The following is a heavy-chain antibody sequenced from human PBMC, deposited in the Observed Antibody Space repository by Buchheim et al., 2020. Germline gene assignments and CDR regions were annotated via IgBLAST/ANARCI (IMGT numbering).Heavy chain of an antibody. V-gene: IGHV1-2*04. CDR1: GYTFTGYY. Sequence: QVQLVQSGAEVKKPGASVKVSCKASGYTFTGYYMHWVRQAPGQGLEWMGWINPNSGGTNYAQKFQGWVTMTRETSISTAYMELSRLRSDDTAVYYCARDAPTSGANWKLYYGMDVWGQGTT. CDR2: INPNSGGT. D-gene: IGHD1-1*01. J-gene: IGHJ6*02. CDR3: ARDAPTSGANWKLYYGMDV.